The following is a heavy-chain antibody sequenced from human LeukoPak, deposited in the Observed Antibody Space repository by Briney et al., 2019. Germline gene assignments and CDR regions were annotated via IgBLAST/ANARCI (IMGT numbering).Heavy chain of an antibody. CDR2: IYTSGNP. Sequence: SETLSLTCTVSGGSINSATYFWGWIRQPAGKGLEWIGQIYTSGNPKYNPSNPSLKSRVTMSVDTSKNHFSLKLNSVTAADTAVYYCARVYQGYSISSRGGYYYYYMDVWGKGTTVTVSS. D-gene: IGHD6-6*01. CDR3: ARVYQGYSISSRGGYYYYYMDV. CDR1: GGSINSATYF. V-gene: IGHV4-61*09. J-gene: IGHJ6*03.